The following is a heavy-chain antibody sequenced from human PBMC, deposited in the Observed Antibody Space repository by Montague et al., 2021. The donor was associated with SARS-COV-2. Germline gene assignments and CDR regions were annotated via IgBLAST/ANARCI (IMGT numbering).Heavy chain of an antibody. D-gene: IGHD6-13*01. CDR2: IDDSGTT. Sequence: SETLSLTCTVSGGSISSSNYYWGWIRQPPGKGLERLVSIDDSGTTYYXXXLQSRVTISVDTTKKQFYLKLRSVTAADTAVNYCARETYTSSWFQQFDYWGQGTLVTVSS. CDR3: ARETYTSSWFQQFDY. V-gene: IGHV4-39*01. CDR1: GGSISSSNYY. J-gene: IGHJ4*02.